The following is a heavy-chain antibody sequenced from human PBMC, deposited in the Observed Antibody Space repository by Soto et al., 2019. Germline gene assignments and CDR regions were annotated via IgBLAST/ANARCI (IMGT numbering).Heavy chain of an antibody. Sequence: VQLVESGGGVVQPGRSLRLSCAASGFTFSSYGMHWVRQAPGKGLEWVAVISYDGSNKYYADSVKGRFTISRDNSKNTLYLQMNSLRAEDTAVYYCAKDRRKVVVAAPFDYWGQGTLVTVSS. J-gene: IGHJ4*02. CDR1: GFTFSSYG. CDR2: ISYDGSNK. V-gene: IGHV3-30*18. D-gene: IGHD2-15*01. CDR3: AKDRRKVVVAAPFDY.